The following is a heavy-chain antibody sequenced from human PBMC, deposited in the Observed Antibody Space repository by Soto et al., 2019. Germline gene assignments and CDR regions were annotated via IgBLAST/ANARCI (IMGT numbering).Heavy chain of an antibody. D-gene: IGHD3-10*01. V-gene: IGHV3-11*01. CDR1: GFTFRDNY. J-gene: IGHJ6*01. CDR3: AREISPPRYNVYNHAVDV. CDR2: ISRSGNTI. Sequence: QVQLVESGGALVKPGGSLRVSCAASGFTFRDNYMNWIRQPPGKGLEWVAFISRSGNTINYSDAVKGRFTISRDNADNSLFLQMSALRVEDTAVYFCAREISPPRYNVYNHAVDVWGLGTTVTVSP.